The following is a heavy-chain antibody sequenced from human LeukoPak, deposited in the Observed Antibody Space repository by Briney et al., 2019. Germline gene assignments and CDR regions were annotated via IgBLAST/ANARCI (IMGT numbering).Heavy chain of an antibody. CDR1: GGTFSSYA. J-gene: IGHJ4*02. CDR3: ARDSRYYDSSGSPDY. CDR2: IIPILGIA. V-gene: IGHV1-69*04. Sequence: GASVKVSCKASGGTFSSYAISWVRQAPGQGLEWMGRIIPILGIANYAQKFQGRVTITADKSTSTAYMELSSLRPEDTAVYYCARDSRYYDSSGSPDYWGQGTLVTVSS. D-gene: IGHD3-22*01.